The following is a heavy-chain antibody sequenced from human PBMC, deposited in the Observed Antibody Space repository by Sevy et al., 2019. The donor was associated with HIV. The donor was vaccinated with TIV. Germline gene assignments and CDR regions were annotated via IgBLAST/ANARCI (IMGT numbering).Heavy chain of an antibody. V-gene: IGHV3-7*01. Sequence: GGSLRLSCAASGFTFNDYWMTWVRQAPGKGPEWVANINQDGSEKFYVDSVKGRFTISRDNAKNSLYLQMHSLRVEDTAVYYCARPYRTDPFYYSGSSGYYYPSYFDYWGQGTLVTVS. J-gene: IGHJ4*02. D-gene: IGHD3-22*01. CDR2: INQDGSEK. CDR1: GFTFNDYW. CDR3: ARPYRTDPFYYSGSSGYYYPSYFDY.